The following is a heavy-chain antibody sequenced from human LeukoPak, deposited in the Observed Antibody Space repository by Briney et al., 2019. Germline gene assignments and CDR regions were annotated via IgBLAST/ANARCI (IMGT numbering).Heavy chain of an antibody. J-gene: IGHJ1*01. CDR3: ARAPGYSYGRGYFQP. Sequence: GGSLRLSCAASGFTFSSYAMHWVRQAPGKGLEWVAVISYDGSNKYYADSVKGRFTISRDNSKNTLYLQMNSLRAEDTAVYYCARAPGYSYGRGYFQPWGQGTLVTVSS. CDR1: GFTFSSYA. V-gene: IGHV3-30-3*01. CDR2: ISYDGSNK. D-gene: IGHD5-18*01.